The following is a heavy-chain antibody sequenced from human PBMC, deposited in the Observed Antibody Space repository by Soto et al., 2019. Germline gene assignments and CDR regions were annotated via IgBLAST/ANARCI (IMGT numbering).Heavy chain of an antibody. CDR1: GGSISSSNW. J-gene: IGHJ4*03. Sequence: PSETLSLTCAVSGGSISSSNWWSWVRQPPGKGLEWIGEIYHSVSTNYNPSLKSRISISVDTSKNQFSLRLTSVTAADTATYYCARVHVMVVAGSTFDYWGRGTLVTVSS. D-gene: IGHD6-19*01. V-gene: IGHV4-4*02. CDR3: ARVHVMVVAGSTFDY. CDR2: IYHSVST.